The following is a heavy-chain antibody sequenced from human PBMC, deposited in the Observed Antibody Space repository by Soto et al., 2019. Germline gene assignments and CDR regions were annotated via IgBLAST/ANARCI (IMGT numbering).Heavy chain of an antibody. V-gene: IGHV1-69*02. D-gene: IGHD3-10*01. CDR3: ARATHYYGSGSNYYDYSMDV. J-gene: IGHJ6*03. CDR1: GGTFSSYT. Sequence: QVQLVQSGAEVKKPGSSVKVSCKASGGTFSSYTISWVRQAPGQGLEWMGRIIPILGIANYAQKFQGRVKITAEKSTSTAYMELSSLRSEDTAVYYCARATHYYGSGSNYYDYSMDVWVKGTTVTVSS. CDR2: IIPILGIA.